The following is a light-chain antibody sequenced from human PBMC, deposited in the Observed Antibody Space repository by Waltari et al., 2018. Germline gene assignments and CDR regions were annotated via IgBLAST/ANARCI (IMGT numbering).Light chain of an antibody. J-gene: IGLJ2*01. Sequence: QSALTQPASVSGSPGQSVTISCTGTSSDVGGSNYVPWYQQHPGNAPKLMIYEVTHRPSGVSNRFSGSKSGNTASLTISGLQAEDEADYYCSSYTSSTYPVVFGGGTKLTVL. CDR3: SSYTSSTYPVV. CDR1: SSDVGGSNY. V-gene: IGLV2-14*01. CDR2: EVT.